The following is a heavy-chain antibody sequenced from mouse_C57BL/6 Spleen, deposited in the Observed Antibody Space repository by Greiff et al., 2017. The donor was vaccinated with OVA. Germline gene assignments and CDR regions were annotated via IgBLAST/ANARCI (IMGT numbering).Heavy chain of an antibody. CDR2: ISGGGGNT. CDR3: ARRGDYYGSSYIYAMDY. D-gene: IGHD1-1*01. CDR1: GFTFSSYT. J-gene: IGHJ4*01. V-gene: IGHV5-9*01. Sequence: EVKLMESGGGLVKPGGSLKLSCAASGFTFSSYTMSWVRQTPEKRLEWVATISGGGGNTYYPDSVKGRFTISRDNAKNTLYLQMSSLRSEDTALYYCARRGDYYGSSYIYAMDYWGQGTSVTVSS.